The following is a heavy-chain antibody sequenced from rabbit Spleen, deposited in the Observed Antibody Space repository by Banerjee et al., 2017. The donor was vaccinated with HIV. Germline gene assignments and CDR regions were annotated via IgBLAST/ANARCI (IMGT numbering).Heavy chain of an antibody. J-gene: IGHJ3*01. Sequence: QSLEESGGDLVKPEGSLTLTCTASGFSFSSDYYMCWVRQAPGKGLEWIACIYGGNVAHPYYATWARGRFTISKTSSTTVTLQMTSLTAADTATYFCARDVGTDTYAGDAYATEKLDLWGQGTLVTVS. D-gene: IGHD6-1*01. CDR3: ARDVGTDTYAGDAYATEKLDL. CDR2: IYGGNVAHP. V-gene: IGHV1S40*01. CDR1: GFSFSSDYY.